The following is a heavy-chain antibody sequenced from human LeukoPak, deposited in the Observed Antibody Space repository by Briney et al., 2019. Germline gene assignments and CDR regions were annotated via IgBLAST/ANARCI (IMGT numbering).Heavy chain of an antibody. CDR1: GFTFSSYA. CDR2: ISGSGGST. J-gene: IGHJ4*02. V-gene: IGHV3-23*01. Sequence: GGSLRLSCAASGFTFSSYAMSWVRQAPGKGLEWVSAISGSGGSTYYADSVKGRFTISRDNSKNTLYLQMNSLRAEDTAVYYCAKAIGGSYYYSIDYWGQGTLVTVSS. D-gene: IGHD1-26*01. CDR3: AKAIGGSYYYSIDY.